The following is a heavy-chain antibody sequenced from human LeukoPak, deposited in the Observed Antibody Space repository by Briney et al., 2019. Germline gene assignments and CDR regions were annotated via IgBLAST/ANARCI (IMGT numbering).Heavy chain of an antibody. V-gene: IGHV1-8*01. CDR3: ARDLSWNAECYYSMGV. Sequence: GGSVKVSCKASGYTFTSYDMNWVRQATGKGLEWLGCMNPNSGNTDYAENLQGRFTMSIDNSITTVYLELSSLRSEDTAVYYCARDLSWNAECYYSMGVWYKGPRVPVSS. D-gene: IGHD1-1*01. J-gene: IGHJ6*03. CDR2: MNPNSGNT. CDR1: GYTFTSYD.